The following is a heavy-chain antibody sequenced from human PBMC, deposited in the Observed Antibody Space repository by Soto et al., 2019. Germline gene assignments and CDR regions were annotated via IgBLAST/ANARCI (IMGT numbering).Heavy chain of an antibody. D-gene: IGHD4-17*01. J-gene: IGHJ6*03. Sequence: QVQLQESGPGLVKPSQTLSLTCTVSGGSIYSGGYYWSWIRQHPGKGLEWIGNIYYSGSTYYNPSLTSRVTISVDTSKNQFSLKLSSLTAADTAVYYCARAIPHYADNDYYYMDVWGKGTTVTVSS. CDR2: IYYSGST. CDR3: ARAIPHYADNDYYYMDV. CDR1: GGSIYSGGYY. V-gene: IGHV4-31*03.